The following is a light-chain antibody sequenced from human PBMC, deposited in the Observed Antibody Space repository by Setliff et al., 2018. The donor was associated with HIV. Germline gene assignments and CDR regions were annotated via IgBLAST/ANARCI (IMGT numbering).Light chain of an antibody. J-gene: IGLJ1*01. Sequence: QSALTQPRSVSGSPGQSVTISCTGTSSDVGGYNSVSWYQQHPGKAPKLMIYDVNKRPSGVPDRFSGSKTGNTASLTISGLQAEDEADYYCCSYAGSYVFGTGTKVTV. CDR2: DVN. CDR1: SSDVGGYNS. V-gene: IGLV2-11*01. CDR3: CSYAGSYV.